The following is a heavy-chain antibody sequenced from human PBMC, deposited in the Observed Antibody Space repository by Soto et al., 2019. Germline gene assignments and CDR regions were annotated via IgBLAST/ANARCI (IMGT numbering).Heavy chain of an antibody. J-gene: IGHJ6*02. CDR1: GFTFSSYA. CDR2: ISYDGSNK. D-gene: IGHD2-2*01. V-gene: IGHV3-30-3*01. CDR3: ARDLGYCSSTSCRAYGMDV. Sequence: GSLSVSRAASGFTFSSYAMHWVRQAPGKGLEWVAVISYDGSNKYYADSVKGRFTISRDNSKNTLYLQMNSLRAEDTAVYYCARDLGYCSSTSCRAYGMDVWAQGTTVTVSS.